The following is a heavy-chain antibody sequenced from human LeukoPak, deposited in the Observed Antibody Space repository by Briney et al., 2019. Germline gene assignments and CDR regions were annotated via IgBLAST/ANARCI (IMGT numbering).Heavy chain of an antibody. J-gene: IGHJ4*02. D-gene: IGHD6-19*01. CDR2: ISYDGSNK. CDR3: AKLAKKGSGWYYFDY. CDR1: GFTFSSYG. Sequence: GRSLRLSCAASGFTFSSYGMHWVRQAPGKGLEWVAVISYDGSNKYYADSVKGRFTISRDNSKNTLYLQMNSLRAEDTAVYYCAKLAKKGSGWYYFDYWGQGTLVTVSS. V-gene: IGHV3-30*18.